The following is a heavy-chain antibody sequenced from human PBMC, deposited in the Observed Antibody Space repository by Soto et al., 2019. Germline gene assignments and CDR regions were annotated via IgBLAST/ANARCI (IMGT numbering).Heavy chain of an antibody. V-gene: IGHV3-7*03. CDR1: GFTFSNYW. CDR2: IKQDGSEQ. J-gene: IGHJ6*02. CDR3: ARCRGPNCSSRMDV. D-gene: IGHD2-2*01. Sequence: GGSLRLSCAASGFTFSNYWMSWVRQAPGKGLEWVASIKQDGSEQYSVDSVKGRFTTSRDNVRNSLYLQMKSLRAEDTAVYYCARCRGPNCSSRMDVWGQGTTVTVSS.